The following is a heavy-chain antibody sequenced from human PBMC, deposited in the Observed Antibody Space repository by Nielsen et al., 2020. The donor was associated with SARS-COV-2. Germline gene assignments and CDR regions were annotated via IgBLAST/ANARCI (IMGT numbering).Heavy chain of an antibody. V-gene: IGHV3-23*01. Sequence: GGSLRLSCAASGFTFSSYAMHWVRQAPGKGLEWVSAISGSGGSTYYADSVKGRFTISRDNSKNTLYLQMNSLRAEDTAVYYCAKDRYYYDSSGYSLSYFDYWGQGTLVTVSS. CDR1: GFTFSSYA. D-gene: IGHD3-22*01. CDR2: ISGSGGST. CDR3: AKDRYYYDSSGYSLSYFDY. J-gene: IGHJ4*02.